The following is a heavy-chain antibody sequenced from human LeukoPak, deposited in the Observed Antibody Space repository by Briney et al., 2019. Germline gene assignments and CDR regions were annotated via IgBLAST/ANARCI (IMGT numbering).Heavy chain of an antibody. Sequence: GGSLRLSCTTSGFTFDDYAMHWVRQAPGKGLEWVSSINWNSGRIDYADSVKGRFTISRDNARNSLYLQMNSLRAEDTAVYYCARGEYGSGSYHIDYWGQGTLVTVSS. CDR3: ARGEYGSGSYHIDY. D-gene: IGHD3-10*01. V-gene: IGHV3-9*01. J-gene: IGHJ4*02. CDR2: INWNSGRI. CDR1: GFTFDDYA.